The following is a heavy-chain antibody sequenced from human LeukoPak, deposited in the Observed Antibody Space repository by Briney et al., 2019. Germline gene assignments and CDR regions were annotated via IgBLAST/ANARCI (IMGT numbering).Heavy chain of an antibody. CDR2: ISGYNSKP. D-gene: IGHD6-6*01. V-gene: IGHV1-18*01. CDR3: AREGLRSMAARRGTRDYMDV. Sequence: ASVKVSCKTSGYSFTNYGITWVRQAPGQGLEWMGWISGYNSKPFYAQNFQGRVTMTTDTSTATAYMELTSLRSDDTAVYYCAREGLRSMAARRGTRDYMDVWGKGTTVIVSS. J-gene: IGHJ6*03. CDR1: GYSFTNYG.